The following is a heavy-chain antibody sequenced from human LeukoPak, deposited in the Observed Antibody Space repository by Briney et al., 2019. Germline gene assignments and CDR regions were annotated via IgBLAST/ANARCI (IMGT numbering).Heavy chain of an antibody. V-gene: IGHV4-39*01. CDR1: GGSISSSSYY. J-gene: IGHJ4*02. D-gene: IGHD3-10*01. Sequence: SETLSLTCTVSGGSISSSSYYWGWIRQPPGKGLEWIGSIYYSGSTYYNPSLKSRVTISVDTSKNQFSLKLSSVTAADTAVYYCARWFGELLSGYFDYWGQGTLVTVSS. CDR2: IYYSGST. CDR3: ARWFGELLSGYFDY.